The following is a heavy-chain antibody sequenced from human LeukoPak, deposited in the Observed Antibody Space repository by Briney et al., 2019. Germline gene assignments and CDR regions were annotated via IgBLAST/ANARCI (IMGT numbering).Heavy chain of an antibody. V-gene: IGHV3-74*01. CDR3: SRGGSGTYLNYFDY. D-gene: IGHD3-10*01. CDR2: INSDGSST. CDR1: GFTFSSYW. Sequence: GGSLRLSCAASGFTFSSYWMHWVRQAPGKGLVWVSRINSDGSSTSYADSVKGRFTISRDNAKNTLYLQMNTLRAEDTAVYYCSRGGSGTYLNYFDYWGQGTLVTVSS. J-gene: IGHJ4*02.